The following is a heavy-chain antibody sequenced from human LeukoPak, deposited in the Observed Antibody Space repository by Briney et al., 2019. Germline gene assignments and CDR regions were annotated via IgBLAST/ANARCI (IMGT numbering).Heavy chain of an antibody. CDR3: ARTEPSGTTSH. V-gene: IGHV4-59*01. D-gene: IGHD1-1*01. CDR1: GGSITNYY. J-gene: IGHJ4*02. CDR2: IYYSGST. Sequence: SETLSLTCTVSGGSITNYYWSWIRQPPGKGLEWVGYIYYSGSTNYNPSLKSRVTLSVDTSRNQFSLSLRSMTAADTAVYYCARTEPSGTTSHWGQGTLVTVSS.